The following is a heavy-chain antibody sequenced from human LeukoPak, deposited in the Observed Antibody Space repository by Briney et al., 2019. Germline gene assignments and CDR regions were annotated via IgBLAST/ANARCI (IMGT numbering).Heavy chain of an antibody. D-gene: IGHD3-10*01. J-gene: IGHJ6*04. V-gene: IGHV4-59*01. Sequence: SETLSLTCTVSGGSISSFYWSWIRQPPGKGLEWIGYIYYSGSTNYNPSLKSRVTISVDTSKNQFSLKLSSVTAADTAVYYCARLNYYLSDVWGKGTTVTVSS. CDR1: GGSISSFY. CDR2: IYYSGST. CDR3: ARLNYYLSDV.